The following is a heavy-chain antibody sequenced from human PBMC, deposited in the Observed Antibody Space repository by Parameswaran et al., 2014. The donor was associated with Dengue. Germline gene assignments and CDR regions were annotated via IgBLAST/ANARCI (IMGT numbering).Heavy chain of an antibody. CDR2: INPNSGGT. D-gene: IGHD6-19*01. CDR3: ARDRGQWLHYYMDV. V-gene: IGHV1-2*02. J-gene: IGHJ6*03. Sequence: WVRQAPGQGLEWMGWINPNSGGTNYAQKFQGRVTMTRDTSISTAYMELSRLRSDDTAVYYCARDRGQWLHYYMDVWGKGTTVTVSS.